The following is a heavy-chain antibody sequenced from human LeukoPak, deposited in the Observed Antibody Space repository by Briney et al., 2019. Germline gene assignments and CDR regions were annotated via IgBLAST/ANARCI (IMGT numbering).Heavy chain of an antibody. V-gene: IGHV3-48*01. Sequence: PGGSLRLSCAASGFTFSTFTINWVRQAPGKGLEWISYISSGSSTIYYADSVKGRFTISRDNAKNSLYLQMNSLRAEDTAVYYCARKTTDFAFDIWGQGTLVTASS. CDR2: ISSGSSTI. J-gene: IGHJ3*02. D-gene: IGHD4-17*01. CDR3: ARKTTDFAFDI. CDR1: GFTFSTFT.